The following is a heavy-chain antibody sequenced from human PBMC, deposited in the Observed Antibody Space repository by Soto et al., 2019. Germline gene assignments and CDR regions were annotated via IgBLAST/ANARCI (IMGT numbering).Heavy chain of an antibody. V-gene: IGHV5-10-1*01. CDR1: GYSFTSYW. CDR2: IDPSDSYT. D-gene: IGHD2-2*01. Sequence: PGESLKISCKGSGYSFTSYWISWVRQMPGKGLEWMGRIDPSDSYTNYSPSFQGHVTISADKSISTAYLQWSSLKASDTAMYYCARKKSYCSSTGCRNGMDVWGQGTTVTVSS. J-gene: IGHJ6*02. CDR3: ARKKSYCSSTGCRNGMDV.